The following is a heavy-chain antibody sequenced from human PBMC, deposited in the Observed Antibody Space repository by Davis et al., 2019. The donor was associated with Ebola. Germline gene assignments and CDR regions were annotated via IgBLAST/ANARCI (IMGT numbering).Heavy chain of an antibody. V-gene: IGHV3-23*01. Sequence: GESLKISCAASGFTFNNYAMTWVRQAPGKGLEWVSTISGSGSNTYYTDSVKGRFTISRDSSKNSLYLQMNSLRAEDTAVYYCARAGATYWKDWGQGTLVTVSS. CDR2: ISGSGSNT. CDR1: GFTFNNYA. J-gene: IGHJ4*02. D-gene: IGHD1-1*01. CDR3: ARAGATYWKD.